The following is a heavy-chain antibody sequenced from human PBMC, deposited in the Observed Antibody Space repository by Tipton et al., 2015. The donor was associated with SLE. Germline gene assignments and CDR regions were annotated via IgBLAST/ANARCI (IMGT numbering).Heavy chain of an antibody. D-gene: IGHD2-15*01. CDR3: ARGRDIVVVVAAAGFDP. CDR1: GGSFSGYY. Sequence: TLSLTCAVYGGSFSGYYWSWIRQPPGKGLEWIGEINHSGSTNYNPALKSRVTISVDTSKNQFSLKLSSVTAADTAVYYCARGRDIVVVVAAAGFDPWGQGTLVPVSS. CDR2: INHSGST. V-gene: IGHV4-34*01. J-gene: IGHJ5*02.